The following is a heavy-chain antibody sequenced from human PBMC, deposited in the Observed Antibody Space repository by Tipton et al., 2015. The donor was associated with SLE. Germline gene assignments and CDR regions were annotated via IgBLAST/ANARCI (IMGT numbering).Heavy chain of an antibody. D-gene: IGHD3-3*01. J-gene: IGHJ4*02. Sequence: TLSLTCTVSGDSITNLNDFWGWIRQPPGKGLEWIGSIYSTGTTYYNASLKGRVTMSIDTSTNQFSLRLASVTAADTAVYYCARSPAGVVISYFDYWGQGTLGTVSS. CDR3: ARSPAGVVISYFDY. CDR1: GDSITNLNDF. CDR2: IYSTGTT. V-gene: IGHV4-39*07.